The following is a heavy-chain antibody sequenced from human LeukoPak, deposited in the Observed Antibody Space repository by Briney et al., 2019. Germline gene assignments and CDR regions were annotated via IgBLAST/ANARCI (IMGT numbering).Heavy chain of an antibody. CDR2: IKQDGSEK. J-gene: IGHJ4*02. V-gene: IGHV3-7*03. D-gene: IGHD3-22*01. Sequence: GGSLRLSCVASGFTFSSRDWMTWVRQAPGKGLEWVANIKQDGSEKNYVDSVKGRFTISRDNAKNSLYLQMNSLRAEDTAVYYCARDGYYYYDSSGYSHFDYWGQGTLVTVSS. CDR3: ARDGYYYYDSSGYSHFDY. CDR1: GFTFSSRDW.